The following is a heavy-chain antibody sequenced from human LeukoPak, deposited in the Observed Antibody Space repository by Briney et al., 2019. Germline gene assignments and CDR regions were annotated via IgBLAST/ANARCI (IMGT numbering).Heavy chain of an antibody. CDR3: ASTYSGGYYYFDY. V-gene: IGHV4-59*08. J-gene: IGHJ4*02. CDR1: GGSISSYY. D-gene: IGHD1-26*01. Sequence: SETLSLTCTVSGGSISSYYWSWIRQPPGKGLEWIGYIYYSGSTNYNPSLKSRVTISVDTSKNQFSLKLSSVTAADTAVYYCASTYSGGYYYFDYWGQGTLVTVSS. CDR2: IYYSGST.